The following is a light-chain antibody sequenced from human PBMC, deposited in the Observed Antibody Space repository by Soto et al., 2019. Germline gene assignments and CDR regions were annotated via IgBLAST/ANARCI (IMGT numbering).Light chain of an antibody. J-gene: IGKJ1*01. Sequence: DIQMTQSPSTLSASVGDRVTITCRASQSIRSWLAWYQQKPGKAPKLRIYDASSLQSGVPSRFSGRGSGADFTLTISSLQPDDFATYYCQQYNSYSWTFGQGTKVEIK. CDR3: QQYNSYSWT. CDR2: DAS. CDR1: QSIRSW. V-gene: IGKV1-5*01.